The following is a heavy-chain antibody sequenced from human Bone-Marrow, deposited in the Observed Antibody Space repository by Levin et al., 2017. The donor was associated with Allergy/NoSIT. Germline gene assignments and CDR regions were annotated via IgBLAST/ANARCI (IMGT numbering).Heavy chain of an antibody. V-gene: IGHV3-74*01. CDR1: GFNFSSYW. CDR3: ARDPGLFCTTTNCPRSNWFDP. J-gene: IGHJ5*02. Sequence: SCAASGFNFSSYWMHWVRQVPGKGLMWVSRINRDGTSKVYADAVKGRFTISRDNAENTLYLQMSSLRADDTAVYFCARDPGLFCTTTNCPRSNWFDPWGQGTLVTVSS. CDR2: INRDGTSK. D-gene: IGHD2-2*01.